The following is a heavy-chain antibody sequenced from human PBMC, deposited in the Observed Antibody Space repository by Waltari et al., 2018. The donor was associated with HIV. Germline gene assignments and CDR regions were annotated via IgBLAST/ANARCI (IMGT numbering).Heavy chain of an antibody. D-gene: IGHD3-22*01. CDR3: ARIFDSSGSPDAFDI. CDR2: IYSGGST. J-gene: IGHJ3*02. CDR1: GFTVSGNY. V-gene: IGHV3-53*02. Sequence: VQLVETGGGLIQPGGSLRLSCAASGFTVSGNYMSWARQAPGKGLEWVSVIYSGGSTYYADSVKGRFTISRDNSKNTLYLQMNSLRAEDTAVYYCARIFDSSGSPDAFDIWGQGTMVTVSS.